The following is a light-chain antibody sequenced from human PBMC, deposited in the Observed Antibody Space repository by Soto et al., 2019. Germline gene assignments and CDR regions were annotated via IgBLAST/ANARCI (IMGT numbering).Light chain of an antibody. Sequence: DIVMTQSPLSLPVTPGEPASISCRSSQSLLHSNGYNYLDWYLQKPGQSPQLLIYLGSNRASGVPDRFSGSGSGTDCTLKISRVEAEDVGVYYCKQALNPITFGGGTKVEI. CDR3: KQALNPIT. J-gene: IGKJ4*01. CDR2: LGS. CDR1: QSLLHSNGYNY. V-gene: IGKV2-28*01.